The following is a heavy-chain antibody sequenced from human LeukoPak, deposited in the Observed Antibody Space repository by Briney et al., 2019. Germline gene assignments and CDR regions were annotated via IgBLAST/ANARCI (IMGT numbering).Heavy chain of an antibody. CDR1: GFTFDDYA. J-gene: IGHJ4*02. Sequence: PGGSLRLSCAASGFTFDDYAMHWVRQAPGNGLEWVSGISWNSGSIDYADSVKGRFTIYRDNAKKSLYLQMNSLRAEDTALYYCAKGLLLFGELLFDPQSPFDYWGQGTLVTVSS. D-gene: IGHD3-10*01. CDR3: AKGLLLFGELLFDPQSPFDY. CDR2: ISWNSGSI. V-gene: IGHV3-9*01.